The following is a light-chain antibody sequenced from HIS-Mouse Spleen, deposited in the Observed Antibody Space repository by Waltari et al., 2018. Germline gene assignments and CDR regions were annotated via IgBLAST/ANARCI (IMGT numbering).Light chain of an antibody. J-gene: IGLJ1*01. Sequence: QSALTQPRSVSGSPGQSVTISCTGTSSDVGGYNYFSWYQQHPGKAPKLMIYDVSKRPSGVPDRFSGSKSGNTASLTISGLQAEDEADYYCCSYAGSYRVFGTGTKVTVL. CDR2: DVS. V-gene: IGLV2-11*01. CDR1: SSDVGGYNY. CDR3: CSYAGSYRV.